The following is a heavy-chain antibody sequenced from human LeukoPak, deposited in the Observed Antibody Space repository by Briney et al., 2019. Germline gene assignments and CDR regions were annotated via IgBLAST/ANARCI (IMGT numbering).Heavy chain of an antibody. J-gene: IGHJ2*01. D-gene: IGHD3-3*01. CDR3: ARYYDFWSGSHWYFDL. Sequence: GTSLRLSCAASGFGFSSYAMHWVRQAPGKGLERLTVVSAHGVDKFYADSVKGRFTISRDNAKNSLYLQMNSLRAEDTAVYYCARYYDFWSGSHWYFDLWGRGTLVTVSS. CDR1: GFGFSSYA. V-gene: IGHV3-30*04. CDR2: VSAHGVDK.